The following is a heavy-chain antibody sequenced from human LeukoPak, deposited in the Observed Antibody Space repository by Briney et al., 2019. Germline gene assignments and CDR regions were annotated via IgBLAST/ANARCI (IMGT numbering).Heavy chain of an antibody. V-gene: IGHV4-59*12. CDR2: IYYSGSA. CDR1: GGSISSYY. CDR3: ATHIIAAVGTNSLHWFDP. Sequence: PSETLSLTCTVSGGSISSYYWSWIRQPPGKGLEWIGYIYYSGSANYNPSLKSRVTISVDTSKNQSSLKLSSVTAADTAVYYCATHIIAAVGTNSLHWFDPWGQGTLVTVSS. J-gene: IGHJ5*02. D-gene: IGHD6-13*01.